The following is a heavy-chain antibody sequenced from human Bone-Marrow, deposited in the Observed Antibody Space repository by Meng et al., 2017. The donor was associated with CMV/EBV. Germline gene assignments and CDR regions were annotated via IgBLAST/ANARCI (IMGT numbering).Heavy chain of an antibody. CDR3: ARDESPIGATGPRRYFHY. V-gene: IGHV3-21*01. CDR2: ISSSSNYL. CDR1: GFSLSGYW. D-gene: IGHD6-13*01. J-gene: IGHJ1*01. Sequence: GESLKISCAASGFSLSGYWMHWVRQAPGKGLEWVSSISSSSNYLYYADSVKGRFTISRDDAKNSLYLQMNSLRDEDTALYFCARDESPIGATGPRRYFHYWGQGTRVTVYS.